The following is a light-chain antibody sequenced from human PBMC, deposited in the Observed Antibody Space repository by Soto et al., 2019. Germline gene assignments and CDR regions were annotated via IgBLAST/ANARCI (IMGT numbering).Light chain of an antibody. J-gene: IGLJ3*02. CDR3: AAWDDSLSGG. V-gene: IGLV1-44*01. CDR2: SNN. CDR1: SSNLGSNT. Sequence: QSVLTQPPSASGTPGQRVTISCSGSSSNLGSNTVNWYQQLPGTAPKLLIYSNNQRPSGVPDRFSGSKSGTSASLAISGLQSEDEADYYCAAWDDSLSGGFGGGTPLTVL.